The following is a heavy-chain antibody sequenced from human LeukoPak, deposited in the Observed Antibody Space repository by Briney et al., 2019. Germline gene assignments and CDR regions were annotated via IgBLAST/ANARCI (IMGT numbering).Heavy chain of an antibody. J-gene: IGHJ4*02. CDR1: GGSISSSSYY. CDR2: IYYSGST. Sequence: PSETLSLTCTVPGGSISSSSYYWGWIRQPPGKGLEWIGSIYYSGSTYYNPSLKSRVTISVDTSKNQFSLKLSSVTAADTAVYYCARSSRSSGWYFDYWGQGTLVTVSS. D-gene: IGHD6-19*01. V-gene: IGHV4-39*01. CDR3: ARSSRSSGWYFDY.